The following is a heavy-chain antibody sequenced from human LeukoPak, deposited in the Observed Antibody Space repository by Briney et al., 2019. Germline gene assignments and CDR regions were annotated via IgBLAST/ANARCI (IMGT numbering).Heavy chain of an antibody. CDR2: ISGSGGST. V-gene: IGHV3-23*01. CDR3: AKAGETMIVVVIADAFDI. D-gene: IGHD3-22*01. Sequence: GGSLRLSCAASGFTFSSYGMSWVRQAPGKGLEWVSAISGSGGSTYYADSVKGRFTISRDNSKNTLYLQMNSLRAEDTAVYYCAKAGETMIVVVIADAFDIWGQGTMVTVSS. CDR1: GFTFSSYG. J-gene: IGHJ3*02.